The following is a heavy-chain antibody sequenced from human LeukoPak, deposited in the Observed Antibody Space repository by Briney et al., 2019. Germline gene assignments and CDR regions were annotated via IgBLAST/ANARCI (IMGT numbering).Heavy chain of an antibody. J-gene: IGHJ4*02. CDR2: ISSSSSTI. CDR3: ARDGAAAGPDRADFDY. V-gene: IGHV3-48*01. CDR1: GFTFSSYS. D-gene: IGHD6-13*01. Sequence: GGSLRLSCAASGFTFSSYSMNWVRQAPGKGLEWVSYISSSSSTIYYADSVKGRFTISRDNAKNSLYLQMNSLRAEDTAVYYCARDGAAAGPDRADFDYWGQGTLVTVSS.